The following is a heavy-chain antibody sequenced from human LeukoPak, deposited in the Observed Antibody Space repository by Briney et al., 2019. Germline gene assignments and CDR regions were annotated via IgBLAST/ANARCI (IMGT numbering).Heavy chain of an antibody. CDR2: INPNSGGT. CDR1: GYTFTGYY. Sequence: ASVKVCCKASGYTFTGYYLHWVRQAPGQGLEWMGWINPNSGGTNAAQKFQGRLTMTRDTSISTAYMELRRLRSDDTAVYYCARSVVVIPAATLDRYYFDYWGQGTLVTVSS. CDR3: ARSVVVIPAATLDRYYFDY. J-gene: IGHJ4*02. D-gene: IGHD2-2*01. V-gene: IGHV1-2*02.